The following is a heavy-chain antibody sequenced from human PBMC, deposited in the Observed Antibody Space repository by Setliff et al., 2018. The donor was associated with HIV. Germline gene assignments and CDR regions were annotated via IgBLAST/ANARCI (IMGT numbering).Heavy chain of an antibody. CDR2: ISFEGGNK. J-gene: IGHJ4*02. CDR1: GFIFSSYD. Sequence: GGSLRLSCAASGFIFSSYDMFWVRQAPGKGLEWVAFISFEGGNKYYADSVKGRFTVSRDNSRNTLYLQMSSLRADDTAVYYCARVVVVIGSQDYFDYWGQGMLVTVSS. V-gene: IGHV3-30*14. CDR3: ARVVVVIGSQDYFDY. D-gene: IGHD2-21*01.